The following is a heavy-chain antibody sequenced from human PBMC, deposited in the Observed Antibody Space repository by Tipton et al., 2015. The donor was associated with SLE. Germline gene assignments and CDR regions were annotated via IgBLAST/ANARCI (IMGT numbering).Heavy chain of an antibody. CDR1: GGSISSHY. J-gene: IGHJ6*02. CDR2: IYYSGST. CDR3: ARDNWNDDENGMDV. V-gene: IGHV4-59*11. D-gene: IGHD1-20*01. Sequence: TLSLTCTVSGGSISSHYWSWIRQPPGKGLEWIGYIYYSGSTNYNPSLTSRVTISVDTSKNQFSLKLSSVTAADTAVYYCARDNWNDDENGMDVWGQGTTVTVSS.